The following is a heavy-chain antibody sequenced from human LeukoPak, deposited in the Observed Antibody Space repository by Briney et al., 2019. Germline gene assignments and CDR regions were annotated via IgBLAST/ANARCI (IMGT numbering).Heavy chain of an antibody. Sequence: PGGSLRLSCAASGFTVSSNYMSWVRQAPGKGLEWVSVIYSGGSTYYADSVKGRFTISRDNSKSTLYLQMNSLRAEDTAVYYCARDSSLPYSSSWYGFDYWGQGTLVTVSS. D-gene: IGHD6-13*01. J-gene: IGHJ4*02. CDR3: ARDSSLPYSSSWYGFDY. CDR1: GFTVSSNY. CDR2: IYSGGST. V-gene: IGHV3-53*01.